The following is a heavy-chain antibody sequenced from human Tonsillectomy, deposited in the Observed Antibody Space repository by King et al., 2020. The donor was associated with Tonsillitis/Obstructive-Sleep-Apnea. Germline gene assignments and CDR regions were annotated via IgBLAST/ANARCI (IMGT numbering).Heavy chain of an antibody. CDR3: AGDRYSYVSSGYYLDY. V-gene: IGHV1-69*01. CDR1: GGTFSSYA. Sequence: QLVQSGAEVKKPGSSVKVSCKASGGTFSSYAISWVRQAPGQGLEWMGGIIPIFGTANYAQKFQGRVTITADESTSTAYMELSSLRSEDTAVYYWAGDRYSYVSSGYYLDYWGQGTLVTVSS. J-gene: IGHJ4*02. CDR2: IIPIFGTA. D-gene: IGHD3-22*01.